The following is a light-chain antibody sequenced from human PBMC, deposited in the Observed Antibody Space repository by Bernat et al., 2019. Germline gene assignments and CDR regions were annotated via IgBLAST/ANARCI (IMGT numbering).Light chain of an antibody. CDR2: NVS. Sequence: EIVLTQSPATLSLSPGDRATLSCRASETVRSSLVWFQQKPVQATRLLIYNVSKRATGIPDRFSGSGYGTDFTLSIASLEPDDFAVYYCQQRSDWPTHTFGQGTRLEI. CDR3: QQRSDWPTHT. J-gene: IGKJ2*01. V-gene: IGKV3-11*01. CDR1: ETVRSS.